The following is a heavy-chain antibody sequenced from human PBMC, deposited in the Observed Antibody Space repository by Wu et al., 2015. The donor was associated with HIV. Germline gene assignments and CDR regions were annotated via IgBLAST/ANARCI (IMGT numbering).Heavy chain of an antibody. D-gene: IGHD2-15*01. CDR1: GYTFTSYG. Sequence: QVQLVQSGAEVKKPGASVKVSCKASGYTFTSYGISWVRQAPGQGLEWMGWISAYNGNTNYAQKLQGRVTMTTDTSTSTAYMELRSLRSDDTAVYYCARGPLGYCSGGSCPTEYFQHWGQGTLVTVSS. CDR2: ISAYNGNT. V-gene: IGHV1-18*01. CDR3: ARGPLGYCSGGSCPTEYFQH. J-gene: IGHJ1*01.